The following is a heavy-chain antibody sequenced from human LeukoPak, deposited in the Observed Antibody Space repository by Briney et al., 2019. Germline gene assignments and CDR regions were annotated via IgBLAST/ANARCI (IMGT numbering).Heavy chain of an antibody. CDR1: GFIFSTYT. CDR2: ISSSSSYI. D-gene: IGHD3-16*01. CDR3: ARDLGGGRLDF. V-gene: IGHV3-21*01. J-gene: IGHJ4*02. Sequence: GGSLRLSCAASGFIFSTYTMNWVRQAPGRGLEWVSSISSSSSYIYYADSVKGRFTISRDNAKNSLYLQMNSLRADDTAVYYCARDLGGGRLDFWGQGTLVTVSS.